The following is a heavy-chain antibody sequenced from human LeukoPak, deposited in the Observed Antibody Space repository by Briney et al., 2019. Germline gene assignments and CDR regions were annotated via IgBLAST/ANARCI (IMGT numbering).Heavy chain of an antibody. CDR1: GFTFSSYS. D-gene: IGHD1-26*01. Sequence: PGGSLRLPCAASGFTFSSYSMNWVRQAPGKGLEWVSSISSSSSYIYYADSVKGRFTISRDNAKNSLYLQMNSLRAEDTAVYYCARDSVATVGAIDYWGQGTLVTVSS. V-gene: IGHV3-21*01. CDR3: ARDSVATVGAIDY. CDR2: ISSSSSYI. J-gene: IGHJ4*02.